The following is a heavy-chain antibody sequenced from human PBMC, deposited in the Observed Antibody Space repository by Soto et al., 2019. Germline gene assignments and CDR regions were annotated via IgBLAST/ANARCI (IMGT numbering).Heavy chain of an antibody. J-gene: IGHJ4*01. CDR3: ARTVEYDSIPYYYADF. V-gene: IGHV1-18*01. Sequence: ASVNVSCKASGYTFTSYGISWVRQAPGQGLEWMGWISGYNGNTNYAQTLQGRGTMTTDTSTSTAYLELRSLRSDDTAVYYCARTVEYDSIPYYYADFWGQGTLVTVSS. D-gene: IGHD2-21*01. CDR1: GYTFTSYG. CDR2: ISGYNGNT.